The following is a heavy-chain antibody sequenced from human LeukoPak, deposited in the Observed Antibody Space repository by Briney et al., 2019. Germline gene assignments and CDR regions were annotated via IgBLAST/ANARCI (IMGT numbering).Heavy chain of an antibody. CDR2: ISGSGGST. V-gene: IGHV3-23*01. D-gene: IGHD6-6*01. CDR1: GFTFSSYA. CDR3: AKIGSRGSSSSPYYFDY. J-gene: IGHJ4*02. Sequence: PGGSLRLSCAASGFTFSSYAMSWVRQAPGKGLEWVSAISGSGGSTYYADSVKGWFTISRDNSKNTLYLQMNSLRAEDTAVYYCAKIGSRGSSSSPYYFDYWGQGTLVTVSS.